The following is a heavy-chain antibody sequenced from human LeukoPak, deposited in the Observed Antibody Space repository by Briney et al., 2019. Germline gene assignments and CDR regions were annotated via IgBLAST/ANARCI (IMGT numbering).Heavy chain of an antibody. CDR1: GGSFSGYY. Sequence: SETLSLTCAVYGGSFSGYYWSWIRQPPGKGVEWIGEINHSGSTNYNPSLKSRVTISVDTSNTHFSLKLSSVPPAHTAVYYCAGSSGYYPRPYYFDYWGQGTLVTVSS. V-gene: IGHV4-34*01. CDR2: INHSGST. CDR3: AGSSGYYPRPYYFDY. D-gene: IGHD3-22*01. J-gene: IGHJ4*02.